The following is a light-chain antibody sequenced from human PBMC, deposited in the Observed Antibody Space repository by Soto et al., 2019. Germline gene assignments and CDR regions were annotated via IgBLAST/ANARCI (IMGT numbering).Light chain of an antibody. CDR3: QQYNNWPPDRT. Sequence: ELVMTQSPATLSVSPGERATLSCRASQSVGSNLAWYQLKPGQAPRLLIYGASTRATGIPARFSGSGSGTDFTLTISSLQSEDFAIYFCQQYNNWPPDRTFGQGTKVEIK. CDR1: QSVGSN. J-gene: IGKJ1*01. CDR2: GAS. V-gene: IGKV3-15*01.